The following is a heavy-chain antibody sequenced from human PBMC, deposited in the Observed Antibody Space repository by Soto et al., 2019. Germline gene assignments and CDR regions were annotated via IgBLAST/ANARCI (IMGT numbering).Heavy chain of an antibody. CDR2: ISAYNGNT. V-gene: IGHV1-18*01. CDR1: GYTFTSYG. CDR3: ARGRKYSSGWYYFDY. D-gene: IGHD6-19*01. Sequence: ASVKVSCKASGYTFTSYGISWVRQAPGRGLEWMGWISAYNGNTNYAQKLQGRVTMTTDTSTSTAYMELRSLRSDDTAVYYCARGRKYSSGWYYFDYWGQGTLVTVSS. J-gene: IGHJ4*02.